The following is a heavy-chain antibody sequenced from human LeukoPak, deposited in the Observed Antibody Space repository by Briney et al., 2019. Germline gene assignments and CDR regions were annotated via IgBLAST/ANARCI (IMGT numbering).Heavy chain of an antibody. D-gene: IGHD4-17*01. CDR3: TRDALYGDPSYYYMDV. CDR1: GFTFNGFW. Sequence: GGSLRLSCAASGFTFNGFWMSWVRQAPGKGLEGVANIKQDGSDIYYLGSVRGRFTISRDNAMNSLYLQMNGLRAEDTAVYYCTRDALYGDPSYYYMDVWGKGTTVTVSS. V-gene: IGHV3-7*01. CDR2: IKQDGSDI. J-gene: IGHJ6*03.